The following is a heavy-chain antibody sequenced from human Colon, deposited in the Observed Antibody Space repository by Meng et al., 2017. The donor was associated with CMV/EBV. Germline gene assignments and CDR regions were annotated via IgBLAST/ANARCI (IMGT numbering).Heavy chain of an antibody. CDR3: ARGGGANRPYCSSTSCGYYYYGMDV. Sequence: ASVKVSCKASGYTFTGYYMHEVRQAPAQGLEWMGWINPNSGGTNYAQKFQGRVTMTRDTSISTAYMELSRLRSDDTAVYYCARGGGANRPYCSSTSCGYYYYGMDVWGQGTTVTVSS. D-gene: IGHD2-2*01. J-gene: IGHJ6*02. CDR2: INPNSGGT. CDR1: GYTFTGYY. V-gene: IGHV1-2*02.